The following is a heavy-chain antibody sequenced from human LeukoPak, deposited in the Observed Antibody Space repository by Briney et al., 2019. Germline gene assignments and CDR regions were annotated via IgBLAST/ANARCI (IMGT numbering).Heavy chain of an antibody. CDR3: ARDDGSGSYYGMDV. Sequence: TGGSLRLSCAATGLSVSSNFMSWVRQAPGKGLEWVSVIYGGGSTHYADSVKGRFTISRDTPKNTLYLQMNSLRSEDTAVYYCARDDGSGSYYGMDVWGQGTTVTVSS. CDR1: GLSVSSNF. D-gene: IGHD3-10*01. CDR2: IYGGGST. J-gene: IGHJ6*02. V-gene: IGHV3-53*05.